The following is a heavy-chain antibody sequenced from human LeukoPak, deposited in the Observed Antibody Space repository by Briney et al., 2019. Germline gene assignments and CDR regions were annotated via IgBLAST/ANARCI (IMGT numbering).Heavy chain of an antibody. CDR3: ATEGPNYYMDV. CDR1: GGTFSKFG. Sequence: SVKGSCKASGGTFSKFGISWVRQAPGEGLEWMGGIIPMFGAANYAQKFQGRVTITTDESTTTAHMEPITLTSDDTAVYFCATEGPNYYMDVWGKGTTVTVSS. J-gene: IGHJ6*03. V-gene: IGHV1-69*05. CDR2: IIPMFGAA.